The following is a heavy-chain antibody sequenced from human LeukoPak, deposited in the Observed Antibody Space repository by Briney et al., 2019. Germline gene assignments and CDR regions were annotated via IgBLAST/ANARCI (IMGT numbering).Heavy chain of an antibody. CDR1: GYSISSGYY. CDR3: ARDRASGLFDY. Sequence: PSETLSLTCAVSGYSISSGYYWGWIRQPPGKGLEWIGSIYHSGSTYYNPSLKSRVTISVDTSKNQFSLKLSSVTAADTAVYYCARDRASGLFDYWGQGTLVTVSS. D-gene: IGHD1-14*01. V-gene: IGHV4-38-2*02. J-gene: IGHJ4*02. CDR2: IYHSGST.